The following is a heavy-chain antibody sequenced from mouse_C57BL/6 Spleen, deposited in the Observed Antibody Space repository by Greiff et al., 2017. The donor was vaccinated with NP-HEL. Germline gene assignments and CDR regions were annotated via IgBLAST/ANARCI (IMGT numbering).Heavy chain of an antibody. J-gene: IGHJ4*01. CDR3: ASGNPYYAMDY. V-gene: IGHV2-2*01. CDR2: IWSGGST. CDR1: GFSLTSYG. Sequence: VKLVESGPGLVQPSQSLSITCTVSGFSLTSYGVHWVRQSPGKGLEWLGVIWSGGSTDYNAAFISRLSISKDNSKRQVFFKMNSLQADDTAIYYCASGNPYYAMDYWGQGTSVTVSS.